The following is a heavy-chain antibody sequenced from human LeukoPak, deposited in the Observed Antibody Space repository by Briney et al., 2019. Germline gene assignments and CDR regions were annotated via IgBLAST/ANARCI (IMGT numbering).Heavy chain of an antibody. D-gene: IGHD2-15*01. CDR2: IYSGGST. CDR1: GFTVSSNY. J-gene: IGHJ3*02. V-gene: IGHV3-53*01. Sequence: GGSLRLSCAASGFTVSSNYMNWVRQASGKGLEWVSIIYSGGSTYYADSVKGRFTISRDNSKNTLYLQMNSLRAEDTAVYYCARQEVVEDTFDIWGQGTMVTVSS. CDR3: ARQEVVEDTFDI.